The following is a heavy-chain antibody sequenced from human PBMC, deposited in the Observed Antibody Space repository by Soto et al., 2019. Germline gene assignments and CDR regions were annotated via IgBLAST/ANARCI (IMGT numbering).Heavy chain of an antibody. CDR1: GFTFGRHW. V-gene: IGHV3-7*03. CDR3: AKDSHWGIISPTHDY. J-gene: IGHJ4*02. CDR2: IKEDGSEI. Sequence: GGSLRLSCAGSGFTFGRHWMTWVRQAPGKGLEWVANIKEDGSEIYYVDSVKGRFTISRDASKNMLNLQMNSLRAEDTAIYYCAKDSHWGIISPTHDYWGQGTLVTVSS. D-gene: IGHD3-16*01.